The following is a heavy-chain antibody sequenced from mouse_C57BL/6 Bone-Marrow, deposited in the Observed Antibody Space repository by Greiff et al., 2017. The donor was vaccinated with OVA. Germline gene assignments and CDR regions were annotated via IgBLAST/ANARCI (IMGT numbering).Heavy chain of an antibody. D-gene: IGHD1-1*02. Sequence: QVQLQQPGAELVRPGSSVKLSCKASGYTFTSYWMDWVKQRPGQGLEWIGNIYPSDSETHYNQKFKDKATLTVDKSSSTAYMQRSSLTSEDSAVYYCAMMVATWDFDYWGQGTTLTVSS. CDR3: AMMVATWDFDY. V-gene: IGHV1-61*01. CDR2: IYPSDSET. J-gene: IGHJ2*01. CDR1: GYTFTSYW.